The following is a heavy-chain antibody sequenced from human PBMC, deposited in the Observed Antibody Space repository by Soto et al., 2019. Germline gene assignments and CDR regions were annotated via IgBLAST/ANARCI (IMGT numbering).Heavy chain of an antibody. CDR2: ISYDGSNK. CDR3: AKDFLVVVAATPEGDYYYGMDV. V-gene: IGHV3-30*18. CDR1: GFTFSSYG. J-gene: IGHJ6*02. D-gene: IGHD2-15*01. Sequence: QVQLVESGGGVVQPGRSLRLSCAASGFTFSSYGMHWVRQAPGEGLEWVAVISYDGSNKYYADSVKGRFTISRDNSKNTLYLQMNSLRAEDTAVYYCAKDFLVVVAATPEGDYYYGMDVWGQGTTVTVSS.